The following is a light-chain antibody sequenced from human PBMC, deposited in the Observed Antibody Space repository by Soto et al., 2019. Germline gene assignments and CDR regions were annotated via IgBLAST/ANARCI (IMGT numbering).Light chain of an antibody. V-gene: IGKV1-39*01. J-gene: IGKJ2*01. Sequence: DIQMTQSPSSLSASVGDRVTITCRASQSITTYLNWYQQKPGKAPKPLIYAASTLQSGVPSRFSGSGSGTDFTLTISSLQPEDFATYYCQQSFSNLLYTFGQGTKVDIK. CDR2: AAS. CDR3: QQSFSNLLYT. CDR1: QSITTY.